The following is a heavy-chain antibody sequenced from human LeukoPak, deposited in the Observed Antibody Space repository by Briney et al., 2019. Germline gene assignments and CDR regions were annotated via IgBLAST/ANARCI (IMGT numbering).Heavy chain of an antibody. D-gene: IGHD6-13*01. J-gene: IGHJ5*02. CDR3: ARGSDSNSWLMRWFDP. CDR2: ISSSSSYI. CDR1: GFTLSSYS. Sequence: GGSLRLSCAASGFTLSSYSMNWVRQAPGKGLEWVSSISSSSSYIYYADSVKGRFTISRDNAKNSLYLQMNSLRAEDTAVYYCARGSDSNSWLMRWFDPWGQGTLVTVSS. V-gene: IGHV3-21*01.